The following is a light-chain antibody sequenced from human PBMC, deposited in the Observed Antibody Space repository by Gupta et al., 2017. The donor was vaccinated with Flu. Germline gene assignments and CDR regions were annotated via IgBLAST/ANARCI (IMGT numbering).Light chain of an antibody. Sequence: EIVLTQSPATLSLSPGERATLSCRASQNVRTYLAWYQQKPGQALRLLIYDASNRTTGIPARFSGSGSGTDFTLTISRREPEDFAVYYCQQRGDWPGITFGHGTKVENK. V-gene: IGKV3-11*01. CDR2: DAS. CDR3: QQRGDWPGIT. J-gene: IGKJ3*01. CDR1: QNVRTY.